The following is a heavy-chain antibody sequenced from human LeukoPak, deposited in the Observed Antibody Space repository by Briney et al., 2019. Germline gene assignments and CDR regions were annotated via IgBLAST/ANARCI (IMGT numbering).Heavy chain of an antibody. J-gene: IGHJ4*02. D-gene: IGHD3-16*02. V-gene: IGHV3-30*18. CDR3: AKGPFSRQRLGELSLYYFDY. CDR1: GFTFSSYG. Sequence: PGRSLRLSCAASGFTFSSYGMHWVRQAPGKGLEWVAVISYDGSNKYYADSVKGRFTISRDNSKNTLYLQMNSLRAEDTAVYYCAKGPFSRQRLGELSLYYFDYWGQGGLVTVSS. CDR2: ISYDGSNK.